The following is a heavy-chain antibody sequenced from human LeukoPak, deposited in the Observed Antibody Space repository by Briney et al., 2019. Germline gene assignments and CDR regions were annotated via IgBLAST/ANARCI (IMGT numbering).Heavy chain of an antibody. CDR2: ISGSGGST. D-gene: IGHD3-22*01. J-gene: IGHJ3*02. V-gene: IGHV3-23*01. CDR3: AKGPGYYDSSGYRIDAFDI. Sequence: GGSLRLSCAASGFTFSSYAMSWVRQAPGKGLEWVSAISGSGGSTYYADSVKGRFTISRDNSKNTLYPQMNSLRAEDTAVYYCAKGPGYYDSSGYRIDAFDIWGQGTMVTVSS. CDR1: GFTFSSYA.